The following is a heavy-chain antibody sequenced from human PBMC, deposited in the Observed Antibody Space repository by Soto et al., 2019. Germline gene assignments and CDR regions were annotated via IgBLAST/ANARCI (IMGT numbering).Heavy chain of an antibody. CDR1: GYRFTSSW. CDR3: ARAEVGPAKSLLY. CDR2: IDPTDSYT. V-gene: IGHV5-10-1*01. J-gene: IGHJ4*02. Sequence: HGGSLKISCQGSGYRFTSSWIAWVRQVPGKGLEWMGKIDPTDSYTNYSPSFEGHVTFSADKSISTAYLQWTSLQASDTAIYYCARAEVGPAKSLLYWGQGTLVTVSS. D-gene: IGHD2-15*01.